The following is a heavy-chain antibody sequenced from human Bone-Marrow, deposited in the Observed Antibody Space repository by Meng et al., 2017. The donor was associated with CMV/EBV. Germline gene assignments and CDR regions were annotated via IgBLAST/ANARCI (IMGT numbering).Heavy chain of an antibody. CDR3: ARGRTRYYYDSSGYYYRPYFDY. J-gene: IGHJ4*02. CDR2: INHSGST. Sequence: LQQWGADLLGPSEAMSLPCPVYGGSFSGYYWSWIRQPPGKGLEWIGEINHSGSTNYNPSLKSRFTISVDTSKNQFSLKLSSVTAADTAVYYCARGRTRYYYDSSGYYYRPYFDYWGQGTLVTVSS. D-gene: IGHD3-22*01. CDR1: GGSFSGYY. V-gene: IGHV4-34*01.